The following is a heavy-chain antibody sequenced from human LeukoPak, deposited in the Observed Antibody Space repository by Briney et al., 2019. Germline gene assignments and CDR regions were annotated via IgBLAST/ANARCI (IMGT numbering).Heavy chain of an antibody. CDR1: GFTFSSYA. D-gene: IGHD3-3*01. CDR3: ARGGFLEWETFDY. J-gene: IGHJ4*02. Sequence: PGGSLRLSCAASGFTFSSYAMSWVRQAPGKGLEWVSAISGSGGSTYYADSVKGRFTISRDNSKNTLYLQMNSLRAEDTAVYYCARGGFLEWETFDYWGQGTLVTVSS. CDR2: ISGSGGST. V-gene: IGHV3-23*01.